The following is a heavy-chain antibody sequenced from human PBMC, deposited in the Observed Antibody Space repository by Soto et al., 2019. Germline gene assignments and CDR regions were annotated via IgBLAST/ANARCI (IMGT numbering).Heavy chain of an antibody. CDR2: INPDNGNT. D-gene: IGHD2-15*01. CDR1: GSTFTRYT. Sequence: SVKVSCKASGSTFTRYTMNWVLHSPGQRLEWIGWINPDNGNTKSSQKFQDRVIITRDTSASTAYMDLRSLRSEDTAVYYCARGIATGQLDPWGQGTLVTVSS. J-gene: IGHJ5*02. V-gene: IGHV1-3*01. CDR3: ARGIATGQLDP.